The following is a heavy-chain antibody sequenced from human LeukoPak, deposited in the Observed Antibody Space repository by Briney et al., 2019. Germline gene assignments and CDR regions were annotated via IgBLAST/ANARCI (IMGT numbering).Heavy chain of an antibody. V-gene: IGHV3-30*18. D-gene: IGHD3-3*01. Sequence: GGSLRLSCAASGFTVSSNYMSWVRQAPGKGLEWVAVISYDRSNKYYADSVKGRFTISRDNSKNTLYLQMNSLRAEDTAVYYCAKTYYDFWSGYYVPYDYWGQGTLVTVSS. CDR1: GFTVSSNY. CDR2: ISYDRSNK. CDR3: AKTYYDFWSGYYVPYDY. J-gene: IGHJ4*02.